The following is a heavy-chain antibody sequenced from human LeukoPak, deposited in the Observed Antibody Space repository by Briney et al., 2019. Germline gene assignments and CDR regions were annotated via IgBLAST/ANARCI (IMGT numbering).Heavy chain of an antibody. D-gene: IGHD3-10*01. CDR1: GYTFTSYG. Sequence: GASVKVSCKASGYTFTSYGISWVRQAPGQGLEGMGWISAYNGNTNYAQKLQGRVTMTTDTSTSTAYMEMSRLRSDDTAVYYCARDRGPMVRGVIRAHFDYWGQGTLVTVSS. J-gene: IGHJ4*02. CDR2: ISAYNGNT. V-gene: IGHV1-18*01. CDR3: ARDRGPMVRGVIRAHFDY.